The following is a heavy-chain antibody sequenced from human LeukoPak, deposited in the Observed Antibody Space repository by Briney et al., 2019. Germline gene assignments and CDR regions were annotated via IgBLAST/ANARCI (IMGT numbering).Heavy chain of an antibody. J-gene: IGHJ5*02. V-gene: IGHV3-15*01. CDR2: IKSKTDGGTT. CDR3: TTPRYNWNYDYWFDH. D-gene: IGHD1-7*01. CDR1: GFTFSNAW. Sequence: GGSLRLSCAASGFTFSNAWMSWVRQAPGKGLEWVGRIKSKTDGGTTDYAAPVKGRFTISRDDSKNTLYLQMNSLKTEDTAVYYCTTPRYNWNYDYWFDHWGQGTLVTVSS.